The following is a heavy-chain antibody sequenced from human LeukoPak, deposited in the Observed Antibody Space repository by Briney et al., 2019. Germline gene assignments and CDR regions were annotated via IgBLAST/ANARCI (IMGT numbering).Heavy chain of an antibody. CDR3: AKDSEGSYWESAFDI. CDR1: GFTFSSYA. Sequence: AGGSLRLSCAASGFTFSSYAMSWVRQAPGKGLEWVSAISGSGGSTYYADSVKGRFTISRDNSKNTLYLQMNSLRAEDTAVYYCAKDSEGSYWESAFDIWGQGTMVTVSS. V-gene: IGHV3-23*01. J-gene: IGHJ3*02. CDR2: ISGSGGST. D-gene: IGHD1-26*01.